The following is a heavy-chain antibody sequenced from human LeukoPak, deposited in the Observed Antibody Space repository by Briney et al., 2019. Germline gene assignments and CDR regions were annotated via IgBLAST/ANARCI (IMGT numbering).Heavy chain of an antibody. J-gene: IGHJ3*02. CDR1: GFTFSSYS. Sequence: GGSLRLSCAASGFTFSSYSMNWVRQAPGKGLEWVSYISSLSGTIYYADSVKGRFTISRDNAKNSLYLQMNSLRAEDTAVYYCASVGNGGAAAGSLDAFDIWGQGTMVTVSS. D-gene: IGHD6-13*01. CDR3: ASVGNGGAAAGSLDAFDI. V-gene: IGHV3-48*04. CDR2: ISSLSGTI.